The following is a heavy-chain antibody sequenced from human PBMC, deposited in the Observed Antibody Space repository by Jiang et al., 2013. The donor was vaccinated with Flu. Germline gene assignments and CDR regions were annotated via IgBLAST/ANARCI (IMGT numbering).Heavy chain of an antibody. CDR3: ARDGHAPGTIRNAFDI. J-gene: IGHJ3*02. CDR1: GDSVSSNSAA. CDR2: TYYRSKWYN. V-gene: IGHV6-1*01. D-gene: IGHD1-7*01. Sequence: SQTLSLTCAISGDSVSSNSAAWNWIRQSPSRGLEWLGRTYYRSKWYNDYAVSVKGRITVNPDTSKNQFSLQQNSVTPEDTAVYYCARDGHAPGTIRNAFDIWATGLWSPSL.